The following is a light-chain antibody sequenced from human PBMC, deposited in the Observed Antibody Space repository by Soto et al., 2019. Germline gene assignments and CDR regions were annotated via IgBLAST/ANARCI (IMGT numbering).Light chain of an antibody. CDR1: SSNIGNNA. J-gene: IGLJ3*02. CDR2: DDN. Sequence: QSVLTQPPSVSAAPGQKVTISCSGSSSNIGNNAVNWYQQLPGKAPTLLIHDDNRESSGVSHRFSGSNSGTSASLAISDLQSEDEAHYYCAALDDSLNGPVFGGGTKLTVL. CDR3: AALDDSLNGPV. V-gene: IGLV1-36*01.